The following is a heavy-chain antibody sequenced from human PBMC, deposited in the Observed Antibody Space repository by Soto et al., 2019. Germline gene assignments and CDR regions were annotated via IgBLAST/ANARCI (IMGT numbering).Heavy chain of an antibody. CDR3: XXXXXXXXXXXPXAFDI. J-gene: IGHJ3*02. V-gene: IGHV3-53*04. Sequence: EVQLVESGGGLVQPGGSLRLSCAASGFTVSSNYMSWVRQAPGKGLEWVSVIYSGGSTYYADSVKGRFTISRHNSXXXXXXXXXXXXXXXXXXXXXXXXXXXXXXXXPXAFDIWGQGTMVTVSS. CDR2: IYSGGST. CDR1: GFTVSSNY.